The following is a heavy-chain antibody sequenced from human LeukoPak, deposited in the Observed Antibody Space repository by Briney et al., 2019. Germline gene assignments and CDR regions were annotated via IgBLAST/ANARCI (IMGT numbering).Heavy chain of an antibody. J-gene: IGHJ1*01. V-gene: IGHV3-48*04. Sequence: GGSLRLSCAASGFTFSTYWMKWVRQAPGKGLEWVSYISSSGSTIYYADSVKGRFTISRDNAKNSLYLQMNSLRAEDTAVYYCATSKGGYYFEYFQHWGQGTLATVSS. CDR1: GFTFSTYW. CDR3: ATSKGGYYFEYFQH. D-gene: IGHD3-22*01. CDR2: ISSSGSTI.